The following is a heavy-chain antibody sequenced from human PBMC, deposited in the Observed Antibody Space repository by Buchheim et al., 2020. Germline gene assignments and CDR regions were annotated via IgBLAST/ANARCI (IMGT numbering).Heavy chain of an antibody. CDR2: IYYSGST. CDR1: GGSISSSSYY. Sequence: QPQLQESGPGLVKPSETLSLTCTVSGGSISSSSYYWDWIRQSPGEGLEWVGSIYYSGSTYYNPPLKSRVSISVDTSKNQFSLKLSSVTAADTAVYYCARRRSDDYGDTYFDYWGQGTL. CDR3: ARRRSDDYGDTYFDY. J-gene: IGHJ4*02. D-gene: IGHD4-17*01. V-gene: IGHV4-39*01.